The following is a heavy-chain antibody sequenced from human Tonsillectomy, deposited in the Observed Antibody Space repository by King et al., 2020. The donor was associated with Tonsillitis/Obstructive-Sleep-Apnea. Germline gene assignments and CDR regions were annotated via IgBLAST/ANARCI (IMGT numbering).Heavy chain of an antibody. CDR1: GYSFSNYW. J-gene: IGHJ4*02. Sequence: VQLVESGAEVKKPGKSLKISCTGSGYSFSNYWIGWVRQMPGKGLEWMGIIYPGDSDTRYSPSFQGQVTISADRSISTTYLQWSSLKASDTAMYYCARPRITGTTSYVFWGQGTLVTVSS. V-gene: IGHV5-51*01. CDR3: ARPRITGTTSYVF. D-gene: IGHD1-20*01. CDR2: IYPGDSDT.